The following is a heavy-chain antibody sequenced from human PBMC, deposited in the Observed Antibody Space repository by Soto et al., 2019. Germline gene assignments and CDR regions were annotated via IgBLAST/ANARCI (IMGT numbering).Heavy chain of an antibody. Sequence: QVQLQESGPGLVKPSETLSLSCTVSGGSISSYYWSWFRQSPGKRMEWIGSVHHSWGSSYNPSLQSRVAISLDTSKTQFSRKVPSVPATDTAVYYCARLGVGPLHGLVDVWGQGTTVTVSS. CDR3: ARLGVGPLHGLVDV. CDR2: VHHSWGS. D-gene: IGHD3-16*01. J-gene: IGHJ6*02. CDR1: GGSISSYY. V-gene: IGHV4-59*08.